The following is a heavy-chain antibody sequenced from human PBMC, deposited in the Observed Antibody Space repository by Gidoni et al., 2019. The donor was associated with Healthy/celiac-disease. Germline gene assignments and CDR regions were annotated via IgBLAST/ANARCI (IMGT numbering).Heavy chain of an antibody. CDR3: ARDIRLGGRYFENYGMDV. V-gene: IGHV1-18*01. J-gene: IGHJ6*02. D-gene: IGHD3-9*01. CDR2: ISAYNGNT. CDR1: G. Sequence: GISWVRQAPGQGLEWMGWISAYNGNTNYAQKLQGRVTMTTDTSTSTAYMELRSLRSDDTAVYYCARDIRLGGRYFENYGMDVWGQGTTVTVSS.